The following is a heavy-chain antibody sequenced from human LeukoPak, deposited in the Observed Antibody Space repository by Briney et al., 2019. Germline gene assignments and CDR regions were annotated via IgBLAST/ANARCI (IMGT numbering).Heavy chain of an antibody. CDR2: IYPGDSDT. D-gene: IGHD5-18*01. J-gene: IGHJ4*02. Sequence: GESLKISCKGSGYSFTSYWIGWVRQMPGKGLEWMGIIYPGDSDTSYSPSFQGQVTISADKSISTAYLQWSSLKASDTAMYYCARRGYSYVPVFDDWGQGTLVTVSS. V-gene: IGHV5-51*01. CDR1: GYSFTSYW. CDR3: ARRGYSYVPVFDD.